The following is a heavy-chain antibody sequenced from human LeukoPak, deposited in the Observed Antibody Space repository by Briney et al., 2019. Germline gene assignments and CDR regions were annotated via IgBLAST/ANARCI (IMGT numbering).Heavy chain of an antibody. CDR1: GFTFSSYG. CDR2: IWYDGSKK. V-gene: IGHV3-33*01. D-gene: IGHD6-6*01. Sequence: GGSLRLSCEASGFTFSSYGMHWVRQAPGKGLEWVAVIWYDGSKKYYGDSVKGRFTISRDNSKNALYLQMNSLRGEDTAIYYCARDLAARHFDYWGQGTLVTVSS. J-gene: IGHJ4*02. CDR3: ARDLAARHFDY.